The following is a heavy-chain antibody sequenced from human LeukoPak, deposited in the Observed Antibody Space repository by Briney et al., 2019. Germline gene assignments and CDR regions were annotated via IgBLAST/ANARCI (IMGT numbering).Heavy chain of an antibody. CDR1: GFTVSSNY. J-gene: IGHJ6*04. CDR2: IYINGST. D-gene: IGHD3-10*01. V-gene: IGHV3-53*01. Sequence: GALRLSCAASGFTVSSNYMSWVRQAPGKGLEWVSLIYINGSTYYADSVKGRFTIPRDNSKNTLYLQMNSLRAEDTALYYCARDLGFGDYGMDVWGKGTTVTVSS. CDR3: ARDLGFGDYGMDV.